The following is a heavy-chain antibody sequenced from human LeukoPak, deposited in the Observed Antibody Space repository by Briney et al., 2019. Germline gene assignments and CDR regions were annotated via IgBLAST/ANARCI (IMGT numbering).Heavy chain of an antibody. CDR1: GGSISSSSYY. D-gene: IGHD4-17*01. J-gene: IGHJ4*02. Sequence: PSETLSLTCTVSGGSISSSSYYWGWIRQPPGRGLEWIGYIYHSGSTYYNPSLKSRVTISVDRSKNQFSLKLSSVTAVDTAVYYCASQTRHDYGDYYFDYWGQGTLVTVSS. CDR2: IYHSGST. CDR3: ASQTRHDYGDYYFDY. V-gene: IGHV4-30-2*01.